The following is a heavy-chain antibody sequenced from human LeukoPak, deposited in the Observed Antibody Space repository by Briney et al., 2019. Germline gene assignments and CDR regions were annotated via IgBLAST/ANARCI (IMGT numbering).Heavy chain of an antibody. CDR3: AKHVPSGQQWLAPLNS. Sequence: SETLSLTCTVSGGSIRSYYWGWIRQPPGKGLEWIGSISYRGSTYYNPSLKSRVTISVDTSQNQFSLKLSSVTAADTAVYYCAKHVPSGQQWLAPLNSWGQGTLVTVSS. CDR2: ISYRGST. D-gene: IGHD6-19*01. J-gene: IGHJ4*02. CDR1: GGSIRSYY. V-gene: IGHV4-39*01.